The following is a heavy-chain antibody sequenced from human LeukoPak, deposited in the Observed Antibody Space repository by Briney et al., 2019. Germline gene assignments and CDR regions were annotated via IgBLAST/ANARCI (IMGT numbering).Heavy chain of an antibody. CDR1: GYTFTAYY. Sequence: GASVKVSCKASGYTFTAYYIHWVRQAPGQGLEWMGWISPNSGGTNYAQKFQGRVTMTRDTSISTAYMKLSGLRSDDTAVYYCARDGVYSSSWYVDYWGQGTLVTVSS. D-gene: IGHD6-13*01. J-gene: IGHJ4*02. CDR3: ARDGVYSSSWYVDY. V-gene: IGHV1-2*02. CDR2: ISPNSGGT.